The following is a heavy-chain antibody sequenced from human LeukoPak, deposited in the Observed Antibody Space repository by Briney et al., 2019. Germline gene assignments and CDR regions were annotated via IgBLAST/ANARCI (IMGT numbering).Heavy chain of an antibody. CDR2: IIPILGIA. D-gene: IGHD3-10*01. J-gene: IGHJ4*02. Sequence: SVKVSCKASGGTFSSYAISWVRQAPGQGLEWMGRIIPILGIANYAQKFQGRVTITADKSTSTAYMELSSLRSEDTAVYYCASADGSGSMRGYWGQGTLVTVSS. V-gene: IGHV1-69*04. CDR1: GGTFSSYA. CDR3: ASADGSGSMRGY.